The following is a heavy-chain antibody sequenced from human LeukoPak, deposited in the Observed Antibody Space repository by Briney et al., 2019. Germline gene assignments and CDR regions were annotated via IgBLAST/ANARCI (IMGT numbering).Heavy chain of an antibody. J-gene: IGHJ4*02. CDR1: GYTLTELS. Sequence: ASVKVSCKVSGYTLTELSMHWVRQAPGKGLEWMGGFDPEDGETIYAQKFQGRVTMTEDTSTDTAYMELSSLRSEDTAVYYCATARLWFGELAFDYWGQGTLVTVSS. CDR2: FDPEDGET. CDR3: ATARLWFGELAFDY. V-gene: IGHV1-24*01. D-gene: IGHD3-10*01.